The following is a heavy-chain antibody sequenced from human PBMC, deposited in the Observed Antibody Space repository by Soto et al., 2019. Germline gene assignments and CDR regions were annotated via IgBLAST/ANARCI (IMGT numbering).Heavy chain of an antibody. D-gene: IGHD3-3*01. CDR3: ARDGRDVPEIFGEVEGIAPVY. CDR2: ISGSGSTI. J-gene: IGHJ4*02. Sequence: EVQLVESGGLLAQPGGSVRLSCEASGFSFSSFGMNWVRQAPGKGLEWVSYISGSGSTIYYADSVKGRFTISRDNVKNSLYLQMNSLRDEDTAVYHCARDGRDVPEIFGEVEGIAPVYWGQGTLVTVSS. V-gene: IGHV3-48*02. CDR1: GFSFSSFG.